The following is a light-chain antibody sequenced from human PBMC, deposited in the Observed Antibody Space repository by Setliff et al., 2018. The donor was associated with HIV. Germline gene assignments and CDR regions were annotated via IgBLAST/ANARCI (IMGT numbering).Light chain of an antibody. CDR1: SSDVGGYNY. Sequence: QSVLTQPASVSGSPGQSITISCTGTSSDVGGYNYVSWYQQHPGKVPKLIIYDASNRPSGVSNRFSGSKSGNTASLTISGLQAEDEADYYCSPYTSSTTPYVIGTGTKVTVL. CDR2: DAS. V-gene: IGLV2-14*03. CDR3: SPYTSSTTPYV. J-gene: IGLJ1*01.